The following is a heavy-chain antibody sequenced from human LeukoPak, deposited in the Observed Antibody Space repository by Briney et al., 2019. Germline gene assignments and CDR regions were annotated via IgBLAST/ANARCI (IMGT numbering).Heavy chain of an antibody. CDR3: VRGDRDYDILTGYSKRWFDP. D-gene: IGHD3-9*01. J-gene: IGHJ5*02. CDR2: MNPNSGNT. Sequence: ASVKVSCKASGGTFTSYDINWVRQATGQGLEWMGWMNPNSGNTGYAQKFQGRVTIIRNTSITTAYMELSSLRSDDTAVYYCVRGDRDYDILTGYSKRWFDPWGQGTLVTVSS. CDR1: GGTFTSYD. V-gene: IGHV1-8*03.